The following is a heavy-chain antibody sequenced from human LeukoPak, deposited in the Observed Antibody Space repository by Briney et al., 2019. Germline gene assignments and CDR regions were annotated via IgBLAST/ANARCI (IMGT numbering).Heavy chain of an antibody. CDR1: GFTFITYA. J-gene: IGHJ5*02. CDR2: IICSGATT. V-gene: IGHV3-23*01. CDR3: ARALQQYYYDSSAYLLFDP. D-gene: IGHD3-22*01. Sequence: VGSLRLSCAASGFTFITYAMSWVRQAPGKGLEWVSVIICSGATTYYADSVKGRFTISRDNSKNTLSLQMNSLRAEDTAVYYCARALQQYYYDSSAYLLFDPWGQGTLVTVSS.